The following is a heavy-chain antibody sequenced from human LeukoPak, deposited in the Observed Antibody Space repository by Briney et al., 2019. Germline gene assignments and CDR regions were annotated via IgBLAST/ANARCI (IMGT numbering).Heavy chain of an antibody. J-gene: IGHJ6*02. CDR1: GFTFSSYG. Sequence: PGGSLRLSCAASGFTFSSYGMQWVHQAPGKGLEWVAVISYDGINKYYADSVKGRFTISRDNSKNTLYLQMNSLRAEDTAVYYCANPSHGRRYYYGMDVWGQGTTVTVSS. CDR2: ISYDGINK. CDR3: ANPSHGRRYYYGMDV. V-gene: IGHV3-30*18. D-gene: IGHD1-26*01.